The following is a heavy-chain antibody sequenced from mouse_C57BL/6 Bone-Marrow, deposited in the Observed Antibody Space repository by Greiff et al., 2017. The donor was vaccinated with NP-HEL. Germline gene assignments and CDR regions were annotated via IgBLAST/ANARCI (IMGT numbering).Heavy chain of an antibody. J-gene: IGHJ2*01. D-gene: IGHD1-1*02. CDR3: ARGGYGLSFDY. Sequence: QVQLQQSGPELVKPGASVKISCKASGYSFTSYYIHWVKQRPGQGLEWIGWIYPGSGNTKYNEKFKGKATLTADTSSSTAYMQLSSLTSEDSAVYYCARGGYGLSFDYWGQGTTLTVSS. V-gene: IGHV1-66*01. CDR2: IYPGSGNT. CDR1: GYSFTSYY.